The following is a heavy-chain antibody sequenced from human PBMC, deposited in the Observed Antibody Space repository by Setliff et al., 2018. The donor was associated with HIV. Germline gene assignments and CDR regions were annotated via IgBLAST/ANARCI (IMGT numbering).Heavy chain of an antibody. J-gene: IGHJ3*02. CDR3: ARDPLYNWNYMHGFDI. V-gene: IGHV4-59*11. CDR2: IFYIGSA. CDR1: GGSISTHY. Sequence: SATLSLTCTISGGSISTHYWSWIRQPPGKGLEWNGYIFYIGSANYNPSLKSRVTMSIDTSKKQFSLKLNSVTAADTAVYYCARDPLYNWNYMHGFDIWGQGTMVTVSS. D-gene: IGHD1-7*01.